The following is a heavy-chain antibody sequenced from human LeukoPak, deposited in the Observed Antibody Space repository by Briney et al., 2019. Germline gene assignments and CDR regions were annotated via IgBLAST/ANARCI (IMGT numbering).Heavy chain of an antibody. D-gene: IGHD2/OR15-2a*01. CDR3: AVDGIVHSDSDALDI. Sequence: GESLKISCKGSGYTFTNYWISWVRQMPGKGLEWMGRIDPSDSYTNYSPSFQGLVTLSADESSSTAYLQWSSLKPSDTATYYCAVDGIVHSDSDALDIWGQGSMVTVSS. V-gene: IGHV5-10-1*01. J-gene: IGHJ3*02. CDR1: GYTFTNYW. CDR2: IDPSDSYT.